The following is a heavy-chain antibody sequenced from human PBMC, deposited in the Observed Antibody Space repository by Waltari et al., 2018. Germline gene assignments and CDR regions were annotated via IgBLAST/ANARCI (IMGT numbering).Heavy chain of an antibody. Sequence: QVQLQESGPGLVKPSQTLSLTCTVSGASISSGSYYWSWIRQPAGKGLEWFGLLYTRGGPKNNPYFRSRVFISIDTSKNQFSLKLSSVTAADTALYYCARNRWEFRAEVGYYYDGLDVWGQGTAVTVSS. CDR3: ARNRWEFRAEVGYYYDGLDV. J-gene: IGHJ6*02. D-gene: IGHD1-26*01. CDR2: LYTRGGP. V-gene: IGHV4-61*02. CDR1: GASISSGSYY.